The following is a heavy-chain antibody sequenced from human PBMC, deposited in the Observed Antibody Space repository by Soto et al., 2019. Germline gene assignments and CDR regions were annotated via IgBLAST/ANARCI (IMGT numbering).Heavy chain of an antibody. D-gene: IGHD6-13*01. CDR2: ISAYNGNT. Sequence: ASVKVSCKASGYTFTSYGISWVRQAPGQGLEWMGWISAYNGNTNYAQKLQGRVTMTTDTSTSTAYMELRSLRSDDTAVYYWARVRQQLAINWFDPWGQGTLGTVSS. V-gene: IGHV1-18*01. CDR1: GYTFTSYG. J-gene: IGHJ5*02. CDR3: ARVRQQLAINWFDP.